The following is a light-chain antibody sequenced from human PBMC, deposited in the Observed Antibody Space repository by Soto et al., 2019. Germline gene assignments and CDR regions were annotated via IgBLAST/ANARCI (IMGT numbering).Light chain of an antibody. V-gene: IGKV3-20*01. J-gene: IGKJ3*01. CDR2: GAS. Sequence: EIVLTQSPGTLSLSPGERATLSCRASQSVRSSYLAWYQQKPGQAPRLLIYGASSRATGIPDRFSGSGSGTDFTLTISRLEPEDFAVYYCQQYGGSPFTFGPGTKVEIK. CDR1: QSVRSSY. CDR3: QQYGGSPFT.